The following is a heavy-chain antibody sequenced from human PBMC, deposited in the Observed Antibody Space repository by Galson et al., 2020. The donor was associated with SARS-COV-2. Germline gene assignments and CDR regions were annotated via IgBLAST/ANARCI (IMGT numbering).Heavy chain of an antibody. J-gene: IGHJ3*02. V-gene: IGHV3-30*02. CDR1: GFTFSSYG. D-gene: IGHD3-9*01. CDR2: IRPDGSNK. Sequence: GESLKISCAASGFTFSSYGIHWVRQAPGKGLEWVAFIRPDGSNKYYADSVKGRFTISRDNSKNTLYLQMNSLRAEDTAVYYCAKDLTGTWASDIWGQGTMVTVSS. CDR3: AKDLTGTWASDI.